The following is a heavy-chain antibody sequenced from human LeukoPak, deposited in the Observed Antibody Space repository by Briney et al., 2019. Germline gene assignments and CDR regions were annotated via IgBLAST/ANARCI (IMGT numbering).Heavy chain of an antibody. CDR2: IYYSGST. Sequence: SETLSLTCTVSGGSISRYYWSWIRQPPGKGLEWIGYIYYSGSTNYNSSLKSRISISVDTSKNQFSLKLSSVTAADTAVYYCARGGLQSFDYWGQGTLVTVSS. V-gene: IGHV4-59*01. CDR3: ARGGLQSFDY. J-gene: IGHJ4*02. CDR1: GGSISRYY.